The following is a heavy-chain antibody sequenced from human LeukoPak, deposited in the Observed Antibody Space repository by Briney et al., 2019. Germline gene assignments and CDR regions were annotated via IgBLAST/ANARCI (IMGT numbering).Heavy chain of an antibody. D-gene: IGHD3-3*01. CDR1: GGSLSSYY. V-gene: IGHV4-59*01. CDR2: IYYSGST. Sequence: SETLSLTCTVSGGSLSSYYWSWIRQPPGKGLEWIGYIYYSGSTNYNPSLKSRVTISVDTSKNQFSLKLSSVTAADTAVYYCARVGYDFWSGYYDYWGQGTLVTVSS. CDR3: ARVGYDFWSGYYDY. J-gene: IGHJ4*02.